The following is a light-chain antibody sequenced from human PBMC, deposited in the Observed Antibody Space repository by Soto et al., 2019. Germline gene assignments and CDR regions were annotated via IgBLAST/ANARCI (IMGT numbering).Light chain of an antibody. V-gene: IGKV3-20*01. Sequence: EIVLTQSPGTLSLSPGERATLSCRASQSISGSYSAWYQQKPGQAPRLLIYDASSRATGIPDRFSGSGSGTDFTLTISRLEPEDIAVYYCQQHSTSPTFGQGTKVDIK. J-gene: IGKJ1*01. CDR1: QSISGSY. CDR2: DAS. CDR3: QQHSTSPT.